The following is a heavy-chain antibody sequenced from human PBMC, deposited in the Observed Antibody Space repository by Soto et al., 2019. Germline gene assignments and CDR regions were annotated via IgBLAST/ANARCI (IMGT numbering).Heavy chain of an antibody. CDR1: GYTFTSYA. V-gene: IGHV1-3*01. CDR2: INAGNGNT. J-gene: IGHJ6*02. Sequence: QVQLVQSGAEVKKPGASVKVSCKASGYTFTSYAMHWVRQAPGQRLEWMGWINAGNGNTKYSQKFQVRVTITRDTSASTAYMELSSLRSEDTAVYYCARDIVVVVAATLTPAYYGMDVWGQGTTVTVSS. CDR3: ARDIVVVVAATLTPAYYGMDV. D-gene: IGHD2-15*01.